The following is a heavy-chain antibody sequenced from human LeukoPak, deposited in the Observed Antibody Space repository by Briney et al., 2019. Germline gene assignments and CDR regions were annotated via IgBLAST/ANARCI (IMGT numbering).Heavy chain of an antibody. CDR2: ISSSSSTV. Sequence: GGSLRLSCAASGFTFSDYSMNWVRQAPGKGLEWVSYISSSSSTVYYADSVKGRFTISRDNAKNSLYLQMNSLRDEDTAVYYCARRRGDFWSDYYAFDYWGQGTLVTISS. J-gene: IGHJ4*02. CDR3: ARRRGDFWSDYYAFDY. V-gene: IGHV3-48*02. D-gene: IGHD3-3*01. CDR1: GFTFSDYS.